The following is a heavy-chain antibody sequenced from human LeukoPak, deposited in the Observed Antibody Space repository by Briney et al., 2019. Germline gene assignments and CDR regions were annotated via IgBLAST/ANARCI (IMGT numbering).Heavy chain of an antibody. CDR3: ARDQGGYYDSSGYYEDDY. Sequence: PSETLSLTCTVSGGSISSSSYYWGWIRQPPGKGLEWIGSIYYSGSTYYNPSLKSRVTISVDTSKNQFSLKLSSVTAADTAVYYCARDQGGYYDSSGYYEDDYWGQGTLVTVSS. J-gene: IGHJ4*02. CDR1: GGSISSSSYY. V-gene: IGHV4-39*07. D-gene: IGHD3-22*01. CDR2: IYYSGST.